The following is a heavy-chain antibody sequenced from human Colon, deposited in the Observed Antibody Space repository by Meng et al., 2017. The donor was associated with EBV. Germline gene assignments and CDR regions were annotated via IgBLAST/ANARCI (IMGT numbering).Heavy chain of an antibody. J-gene: IGHJ4*02. D-gene: IGHD4-11*01. CDR3: APGPANDYRSSYYFDY. CDR1: GSTFTRSP. CDR2: INTTTGNP. Sequence: HLVQCGCGVKNPVASGKVSPTASGSTFTRSPMTWVRQSPGQGRGGMGWINTTTGNPTYAQGFTARFVLSLDTSVSTAYLQISSLKAEDPAVYYCAPGPANDYRSSYYFDYWGQGTLVTVSS. V-gene: IGHV7-4-1*02.